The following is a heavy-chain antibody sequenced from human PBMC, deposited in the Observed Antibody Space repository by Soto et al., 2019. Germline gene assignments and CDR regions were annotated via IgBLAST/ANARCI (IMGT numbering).Heavy chain of an antibody. D-gene: IGHD3-10*01. J-gene: IGHJ4*02. CDR2: ITWNSGRI. CDR3: AKEGGTDYNLDY. Sequence: GGSLRLSCVTPGFPFDEYAMQWVRQAPGKGLQWVSGITWNSGRIAYSDSVKGRFTISRDNAKNSLFLQMNNLRTEDTAFYYCAKEGGTDYNLDYWGQGT. CDR1: GFPFDEYA. V-gene: IGHV3-9*01.